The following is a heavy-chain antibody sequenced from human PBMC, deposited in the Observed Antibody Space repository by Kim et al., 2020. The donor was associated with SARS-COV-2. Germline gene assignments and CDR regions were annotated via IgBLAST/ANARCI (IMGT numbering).Heavy chain of an antibody. J-gene: IGHJ4*02. D-gene: IGHD3-10*01. CDR2: IWYDGSNK. V-gene: IGHV3-33*06. CDR3: AKDRHGSGNYYSDY. Sequence: GGSLRLSCAGSGFTFSSYGMHWVRQAPGKGLEWVAVIWYDGSNKYYADSVKGRFTISRDNSKNTLYLQMNSLRAEDTAVYYCAKDRHGSGNYYSDYWGQGTLDTVST. CDR1: GFTFSSYG.